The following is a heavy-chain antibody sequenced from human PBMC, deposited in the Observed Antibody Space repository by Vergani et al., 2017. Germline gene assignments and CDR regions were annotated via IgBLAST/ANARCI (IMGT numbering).Heavy chain of an antibody. J-gene: IGHJ3*02. CDR1: GGSISSGSYY. CDR2: IYTSGST. CDR3: ARPGSGDTSPLDAFDI. D-gene: IGHD3-10*01. Sequence: QVQLQESGPGLVKPSQTLSLTCTVSGGSISSGSYYWSWIRQPAGKGLEWIGRIYTSGSTNYNPSLKSRVTISVDTSKNQFSLKLSSVTAADTAVYYCARPGSGDTSPLDAFDIWGQGTMVTVSS. V-gene: IGHV4-61*02.